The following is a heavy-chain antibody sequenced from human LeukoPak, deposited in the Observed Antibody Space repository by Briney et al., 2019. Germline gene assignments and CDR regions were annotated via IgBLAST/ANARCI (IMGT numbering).Heavy chain of an antibody. J-gene: IGHJ5*02. V-gene: IGHV3-23*01. D-gene: IGHD2-2*01. CDR3: AKDSVVIPAGWFDP. Sequence: GGSLRLSCAASGSTFSSYAMSWVRQAPGKGLEWVSSISGSGDSTYYADSVKGRFTISRDKTKNTLYLQMNSLRAEDTAVYYCAKDSVVIPAGWFDPWGQGTLVTVSS. CDR1: GSTFSSYA. CDR2: ISGSGDST.